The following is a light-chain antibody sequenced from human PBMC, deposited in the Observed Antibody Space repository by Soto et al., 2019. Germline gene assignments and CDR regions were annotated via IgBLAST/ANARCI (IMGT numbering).Light chain of an antibody. CDR2: RNN. J-gene: IGLJ2*01. V-gene: IGLV1-47*01. CDR1: SSNIGSNY. Sequence: QSVLTQPPSASGTPGQRVTISCSGSSSNIGSNYVYWYQQLPGTAPKLLIYRNNQRPSGVPDRFSGSKSGTSATLGISGLQTGDEANYFCGTWDDSPSAHVVFGGGTKLTVL. CDR3: GTWDDSPSAHVV.